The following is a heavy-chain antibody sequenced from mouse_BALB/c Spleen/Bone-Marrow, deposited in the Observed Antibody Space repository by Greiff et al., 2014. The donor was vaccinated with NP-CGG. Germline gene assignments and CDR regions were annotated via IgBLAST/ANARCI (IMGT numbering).Heavy chain of an antibody. D-gene: IGHD1-1*01. V-gene: IGHV5-17*02. Sequence: EVMLVESGGGLVQPGGSRKLSCAASGFTFSSLGMHWVRQAPEKGLEWVAYISSGSSTIYYADTVKGRFTISRDNPKNTLFLQMTSLRSEDTAMYYCARLRRYYGYFDYWGQGTTLTVSS. CDR2: ISSGSSTI. J-gene: IGHJ2*01. CDR1: GFTFSSLG. CDR3: ARLRRYYGYFDY.